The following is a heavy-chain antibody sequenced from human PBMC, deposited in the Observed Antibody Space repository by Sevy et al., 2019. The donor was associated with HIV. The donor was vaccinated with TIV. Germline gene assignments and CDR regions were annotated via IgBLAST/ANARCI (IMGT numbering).Heavy chain of an antibody. CDR1: GFIFTNYG. D-gene: IGHD1-26*01. J-gene: IGHJ3*01. CDR3: AKGSRATHSAFDF. CDR2: ISHDGSLK. V-gene: IGHV3-30*18. Sequence: GGSLRLSCAASGFIFTNYGMHWVRQAPGKGLEWVAVISHDGSLKYYADSVRGRVTISRNSSKNTVSLQMNSLGFEDTAVYYCAKGSRATHSAFDFWGQGTMVTVSS.